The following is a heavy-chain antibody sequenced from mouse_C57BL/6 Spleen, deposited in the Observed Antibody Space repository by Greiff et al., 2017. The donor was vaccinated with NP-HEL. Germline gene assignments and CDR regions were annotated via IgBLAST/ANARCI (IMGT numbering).Heavy chain of an antibody. CDR1: GYTFTNYW. CDR2: IHPNSGST. J-gene: IGHJ2*01. CDR3: ARLGSFDY. D-gene: IGHD4-1*01. Sequence: QVHVKQPGAELVKPGASVKLSCKASGYTFTNYWMHWVKQRPGQGLEWIGMIHPNSGSTNYNEKFKSKATLTVDKSSSTAFMQLSSLTSEDSAVYYCARLGSFDYWGQGTILTVSS. V-gene: IGHV1-64*01.